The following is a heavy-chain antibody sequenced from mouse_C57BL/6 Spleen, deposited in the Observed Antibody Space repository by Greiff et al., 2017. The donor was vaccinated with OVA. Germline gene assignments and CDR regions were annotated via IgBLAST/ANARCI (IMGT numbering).Heavy chain of an antibody. V-gene: IGHV1-81*01. J-gene: IGHJ2*01. CDR3: ARGRYDYDDVYYFDD. CDR1: GYTFTSYG. CDR2: IYPRSGNT. Sequence: VQLQQSGAELARPGASVKLSCKASGYTFTSYGISWVKQRTGQGLEWIGEIYPRSGNTYYNEKFKGKATLTADKSSSTAYMELRSLTSEDSAVYVCARGRYDYDDVYYFDDWGQGTTLTVSS. D-gene: IGHD2-4*01.